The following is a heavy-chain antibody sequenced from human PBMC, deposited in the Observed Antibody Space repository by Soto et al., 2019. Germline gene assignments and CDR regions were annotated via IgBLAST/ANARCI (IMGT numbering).Heavy chain of an antibody. CDR3: ARAGGSGPLDDWFDP. Sequence: SETLSLTCEVSGVSISSGGYSWSWIRQSPGKGLEWMGYIFHSGTTDYNPSPKSRLTISVDRSKNQFSLRLRSVTAADTALYYCARAGGSGPLDDWFDPWGQGTLVTVSS. D-gene: IGHD3-10*01. J-gene: IGHJ5*02. CDR1: GVSISSGGYS. V-gene: IGHV4-30-2*06. CDR2: IFHSGTT.